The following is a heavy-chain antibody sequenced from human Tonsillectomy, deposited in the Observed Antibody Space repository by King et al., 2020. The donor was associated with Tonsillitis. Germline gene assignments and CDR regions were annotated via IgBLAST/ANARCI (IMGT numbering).Heavy chain of an antibody. V-gene: IGHV3-30*02. D-gene: IGHD3-3*01. CDR3: AKDWSGWAFDY. J-gene: IGHJ4*02. CDR1: GFPSITYP. CDR2: IGYVEGHK. Sequence: QLVQSGGGGAHPGGPLRLSCEAPGFPSITYPLHWVPKTQARGRGGVLFIGYVEGHKNYADSVKGRFTISRDNSKNTLYLQMNSLRADDTAVYYCAKDWSGWAFDYWGQGSPVTVSS.